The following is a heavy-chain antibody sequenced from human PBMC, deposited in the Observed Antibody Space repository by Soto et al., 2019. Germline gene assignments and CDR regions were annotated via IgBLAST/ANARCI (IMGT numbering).Heavy chain of an antibody. CDR3: ARDRIPYYYDSSGYAGHDAFDI. Sequence: ASEKVSCKASGYTFTSYYMHWVRQAPGQGLEWMGIINPSGGSTSYAQKFQGRVTMTRDTSTSTVYMELSSLRSEDTAVYYCARDRIPYYYDSSGYAGHDAFDIWGQGTMVTVSS. CDR1: GYTFTSYY. J-gene: IGHJ3*02. CDR2: INPSGGST. D-gene: IGHD3-22*01. V-gene: IGHV1-46*01.